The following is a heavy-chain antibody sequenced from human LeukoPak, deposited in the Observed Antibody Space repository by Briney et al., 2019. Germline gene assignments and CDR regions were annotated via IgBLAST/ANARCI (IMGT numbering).Heavy chain of an antibody. Sequence: SETLSLTCTVSGGSISSSSYYWGWIRQPPGKGLEWIGSIYYSGSTYYNPSLKSRVTISVDTSKNQFSLKLSSVTAADTAVYYCASDPHDYGDYEFYYYGMDVWGQGTTVTVSS. D-gene: IGHD4-17*01. CDR1: GGSISSSSYY. CDR2: IYYSGST. CDR3: ASDPHDYGDYEFYYYGMDV. J-gene: IGHJ6*02. V-gene: IGHV4-39*07.